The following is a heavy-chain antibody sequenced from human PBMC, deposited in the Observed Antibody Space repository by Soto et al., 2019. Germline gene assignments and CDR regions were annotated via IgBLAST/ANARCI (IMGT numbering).Heavy chain of an antibody. V-gene: IGHV1-8*01. D-gene: IGHD3-9*01. J-gene: IGHJ6*03. CDR1: GYTFTSYD. CDR3: ARGPARYDILTGYSPYYYYYYMDV. CDR2: MNPNSGNT. Sequence: SAKVSCKASGYTFTSYDINWVRQETGQGLERVGWMNPNSGNTGYAQKFQGRVTMTRNTSISTAYMELSSLRSEDTAVYYCARGPARYDILTGYSPYYYYYYMDVWGKGTTVTVSS.